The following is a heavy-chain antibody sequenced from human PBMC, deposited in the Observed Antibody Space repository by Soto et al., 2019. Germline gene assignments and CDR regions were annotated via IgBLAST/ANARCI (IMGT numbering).Heavy chain of an antibody. V-gene: IGHV6-1*01. J-gene: IGHJ4*01. CDR1: GDSVSDNTAA. CDR3: ARSTIAPHLFMYPFDS. Sequence: TLSLTCAISGDSVSDNTAAWNWIRQSPSRGLEWLGRTYYRSRWYNDYAVSVRSRISINPDTSKNQLSLELNSVTAADTAVYYCARSTIAPHLFMYPFDSWGQGTLVTVSS. CDR2: TYYRSRWYN. D-gene: IGHD6-6*01.